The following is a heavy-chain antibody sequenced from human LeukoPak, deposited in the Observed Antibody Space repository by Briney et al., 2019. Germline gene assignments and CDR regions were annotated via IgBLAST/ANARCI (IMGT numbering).Heavy chain of an antibody. CDR1: GGSISSGSYY. J-gene: IGHJ3*02. D-gene: IGHD3-3*02. V-gene: IGHV4-61*02. CDR2: IYPSGST. Sequence: PSQTLSLTCTVSGGSISSGSYYWRSIRQPAGKGLEWIGRIYPSGSTNYNPSLKSRVTISVDTSKNQFSLKLSSVTAADTAVYYCARDVAIFGVVDAFDIWGQGTMVTVSS. CDR3: ARDVAIFGVVDAFDI.